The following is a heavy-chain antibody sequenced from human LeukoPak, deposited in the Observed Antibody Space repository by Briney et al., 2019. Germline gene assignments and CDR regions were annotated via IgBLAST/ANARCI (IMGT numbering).Heavy chain of an antibody. V-gene: IGHV3-23*01. Sequence: GGSLRLSCAAAGFAFSNYAMNWVRQAPGKGLEWVSATGFRSGTQYADSVKGRFTISRDDSKHTLYLQMNSLRAEDTAIYFCAKCGYKSENSGWCHAFDIWGQGAVVTVSS. CDR2: TGFRSGT. CDR3: AKCGYKSENSGWCHAFDI. J-gene: IGHJ3*02. CDR1: GFAFSNYA. D-gene: IGHD3-22*01.